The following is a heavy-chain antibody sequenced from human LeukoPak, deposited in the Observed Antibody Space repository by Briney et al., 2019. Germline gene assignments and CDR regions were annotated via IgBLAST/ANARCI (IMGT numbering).Heavy chain of an antibody. CDR3: ARGRSGWKGYYYYYYMDV. CDR1: GGSISRYY. CDR2: VYDSGTT. Sequence: SETLSLTCTVSGGSISRYYWSWIRQPPGKGLEWFGYVYDSGTTNYNPSLKSRVTISVDTSKNQFSLKLSSVTAADTAVYYCARGRSGWKGYYYYYYMDVWGKGTTVTVSS. D-gene: IGHD1-1*01. V-gene: IGHV4-59*01. J-gene: IGHJ6*03.